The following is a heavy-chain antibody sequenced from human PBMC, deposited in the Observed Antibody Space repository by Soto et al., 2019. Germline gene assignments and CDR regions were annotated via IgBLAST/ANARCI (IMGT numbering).Heavy chain of an antibody. D-gene: IGHD3-22*01. J-gene: IGHJ3*02. CDR3: ARDKGYYDSLDAFDI. CDR2: IIPIFGTA. V-gene: IGHV1-69*13. CDR1: GGTFSSYA. Sequence: ASVKVSCKASGGTFSSYAISWVRQAPGQGLEWMGGIIPIFGTANYAQKFQGRVTITADESTSTAYMELSSLRSEDTAVYYCARDKGYYDSLDAFDIWGQGTMVTVSS.